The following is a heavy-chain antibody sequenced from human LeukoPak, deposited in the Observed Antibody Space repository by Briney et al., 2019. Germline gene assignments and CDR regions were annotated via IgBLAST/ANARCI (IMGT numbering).Heavy chain of an antibody. V-gene: IGHV3-30*18. CDR2: ISYDGSEK. CDR3: AKDRGGTMVRGVYYYYGMDD. D-gene: IGHD3-10*01. J-gene: IGHJ6*02. CDR1: GFAFRTYG. Sequence: PGRSLRLSCAASGFAFRTYGMHWVRQAPGRGLEGVAVISYDGSEKHNADSVKGRFTISRDNSKNMLYLEMNSLRTEDTAVYYCAKDRGGTMVRGVYYYYGMDDWGQGTTVTVSS.